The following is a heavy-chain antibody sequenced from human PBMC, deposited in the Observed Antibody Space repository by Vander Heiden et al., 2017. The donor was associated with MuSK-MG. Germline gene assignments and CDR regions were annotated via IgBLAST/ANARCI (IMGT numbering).Heavy chain of an antibody. Sequence: VKKPGESLRISCKGSGYSFTTYWIGWVREMPGKGLECMGIIYPYDSDTIYSPSLQCQVTISADKSINPAYLQWSSLKASDTALYYCARTSGSGYGFDYWGQGTLVTVSS. V-gene: IGHV5-51*01. CDR2: IYPYDSDT. CDR1: GYSFTTYW. D-gene: IGHD5-12*01. CDR3: ARTSGSGYGFDY. J-gene: IGHJ4*02.